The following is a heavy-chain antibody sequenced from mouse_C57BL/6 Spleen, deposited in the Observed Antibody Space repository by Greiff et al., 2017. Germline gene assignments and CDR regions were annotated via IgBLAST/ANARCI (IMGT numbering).Heavy chain of an antibody. CDR1: GFTFSDYG. Sequence: EVKLVESGGGLVKPGGSLKLSCAASGFTFSDYGMHWVRQAPEKGLEWVAYISSGSSTIYYADTVKGRFTLSRDNAKNTLFLQMTSLRSEDTAMYYCARGGGNYLYYFDYWGQGTTLTVSS. V-gene: IGHV5-17*01. CDR3: ARGGGNYLYYFDY. J-gene: IGHJ2*01. CDR2: ISSGSSTI. D-gene: IGHD2-1*01.